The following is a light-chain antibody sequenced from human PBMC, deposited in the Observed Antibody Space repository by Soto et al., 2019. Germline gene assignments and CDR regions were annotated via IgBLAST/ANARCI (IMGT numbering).Light chain of an antibody. CDR3: QQYDNWPWT. CDR2: DAS. CDR1: QSISNNY. V-gene: IGKV3-20*01. J-gene: IGKJ1*01. Sequence: TVLTQFPGSLSLSPGERSTLSFSSSQSISNNYLAWYQQKPGQAPRLLIYDASNRATGIPARFSGSGSGTDFTLTISSLQSEDFAVYYCQQYDNWPWTFGQGTKVDIK.